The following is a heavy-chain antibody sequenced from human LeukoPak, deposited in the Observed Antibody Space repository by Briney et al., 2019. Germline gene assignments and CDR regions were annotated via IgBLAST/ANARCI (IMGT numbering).Heavy chain of an antibody. Sequence: GGSLRLSCVASGFSFSDYYMTWIRQAPGKGLEWVSYSSSSGSTIYHADSVKGRFAISRDNARNSLYLQINSLRAEDTAVYYCAKDQIYDSSGYYLWGQGTLVTVSS. CDR3: AKDQIYDSSGYYL. CDR1: GFSFSDYY. D-gene: IGHD3-22*01. CDR2: SSSSGSTI. J-gene: IGHJ5*02. V-gene: IGHV3-11*01.